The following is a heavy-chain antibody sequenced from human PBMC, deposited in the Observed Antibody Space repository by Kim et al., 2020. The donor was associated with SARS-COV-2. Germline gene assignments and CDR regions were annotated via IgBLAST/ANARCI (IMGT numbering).Heavy chain of an antibody. CDR3: AKASGDWYFDV. J-gene: IGHJ2*01. Sequence: GGSLRLSCAASGFNFGDYAMHWVRQAPGKGLEWVSGIAWNSGTKNYVDSVKGRFTISRDNVKKYVYLQMDSLRLDDTAFYYCAKASGDWYFDVWGRATLV. D-gene: IGHD3-10*01. CDR2: IAWNSGTK. CDR1: GFNFGDYA. V-gene: IGHV3-9*01.